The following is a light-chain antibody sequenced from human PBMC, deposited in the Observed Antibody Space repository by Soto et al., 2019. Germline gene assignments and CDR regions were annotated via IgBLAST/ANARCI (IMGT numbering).Light chain of an antibody. CDR3: QQSYSTLRT. J-gene: IGKJ1*01. V-gene: IGKV1-39*01. Sequence: DIQMTQSPSSLSASVGDRVTITCRASQSISSYLNWYQQKPGKAPELLIYAASSLQSGVPSRFSGSGSSTDFTRTITSLQTEDFATYSCQQSYSTLRTFGQGNKVEIK. CDR1: QSISSY. CDR2: AAS.